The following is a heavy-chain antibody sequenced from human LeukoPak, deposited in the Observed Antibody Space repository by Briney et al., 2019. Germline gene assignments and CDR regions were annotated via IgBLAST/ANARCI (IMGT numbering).Heavy chain of an antibody. D-gene: IGHD2-15*01. CDR2: INQDGSGK. V-gene: IGHV3-7*01. Sequence: AGGSLRLFCAASGFTFSNYWMSWVRQAPRKGLEWVANINQDGSGKSYVDSVKGRFTISRDNAKSSLFLEMNSLRVEDTAMYYCARTSRSSSIDDWGQGTLVTVSS. J-gene: IGHJ4*02. CDR1: GFTFSNYW. CDR3: ARTSRSSSIDD.